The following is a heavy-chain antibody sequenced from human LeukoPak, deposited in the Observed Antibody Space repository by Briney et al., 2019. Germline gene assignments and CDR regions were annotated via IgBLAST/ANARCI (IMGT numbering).Heavy chain of an antibody. Sequence: PSETLSLTCAVYGGSFSGYYWSWIRQPPGKGLEWIGEINHSGSTNYNPSLKSRVTISVDRSKNQFSLKLSSVTAADTAVYYCARGSRLDIVVVPAAILFDYWGQGTLVTVSS. D-gene: IGHD2-2*03. CDR1: GGSFSGYY. CDR2: INHSGST. CDR3: ARGSRLDIVVVPAAILFDY. J-gene: IGHJ4*02. V-gene: IGHV4-34*01.